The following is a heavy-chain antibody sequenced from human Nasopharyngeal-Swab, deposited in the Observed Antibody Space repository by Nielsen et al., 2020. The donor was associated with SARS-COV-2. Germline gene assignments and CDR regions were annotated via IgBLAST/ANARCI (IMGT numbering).Heavy chain of an antibody. D-gene: IGHD2-2*01. CDR2: IIVSSLTT. CDR3: ARWRGSTTWYFDY. V-gene: IGHV3-48*04. J-gene: IGHJ4*02. Sequence: GESLKISCAVSGFPLKNYNMIWVRQAPGKGLEWLSYIIVSSLTTYYADSVKGRFTISRDNAKNTLYLQINSLRVEDTAVYYCARWRGSTTWYFDYWGQGTLVTVSS. CDR1: GFPLKNYN.